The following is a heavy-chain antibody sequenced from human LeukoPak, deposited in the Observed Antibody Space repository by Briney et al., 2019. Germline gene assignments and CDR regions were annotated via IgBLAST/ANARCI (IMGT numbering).Heavy chain of an antibody. J-gene: IGHJ4*02. Sequence: PGGSLRLSCAASGFMFSGFSMSWVRQAPGKGLEWVATIKPDGRDKYYVDSVKGRFTMSRDNGKNSVYLQMNSLRAEDTAVYYCAKSGLNRFDYWGQGTLVTVSS. CDR3: AKSGLNRFDY. V-gene: IGHV3-7*03. CDR1: GFMFSGFS. D-gene: IGHD2-15*01. CDR2: IKPDGRDK.